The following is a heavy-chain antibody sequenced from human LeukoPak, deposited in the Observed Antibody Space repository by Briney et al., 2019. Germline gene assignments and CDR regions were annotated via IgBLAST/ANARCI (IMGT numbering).Heavy chain of an antibody. V-gene: IGHV3-7*01. CDR3: ARDRNTDFWSGYYTNYCDY. D-gene: IGHD3-3*01. Sequence: GGSPRLSCAASGFTFSDAWMTWVRQAPGKGLEWVATIKQDGSEKYYVDSVKGRFTISRDNAKNSLYLQMNSLRAEDTAVYYCARDRNTDFWSGYYTNYCDYWGQGTLVTVSS. J-gene: IGHJ4*02. CDR1: GFTFSDAW. CDR2: IKQDGSEK.